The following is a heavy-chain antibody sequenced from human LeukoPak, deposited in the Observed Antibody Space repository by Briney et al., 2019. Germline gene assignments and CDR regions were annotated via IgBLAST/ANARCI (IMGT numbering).Heavy chain of an antibody. D-gene: IGHD2-8*01. V-gene: IGHV7-4-1*02. CDR1: GYTFTSYA. CDR3: ARGGGVYCTTGVCYVRDYYYYMDV. CDR2: INTNTGNP. J-gene: IGHJ6*03. Sequence: ASVKVSCKASGYTFTSYAMNWVRQAPGQGLEWMGWINTNTGNPTYAQGFTGRFVFSLDTSVSTAYLQISSLKAEDTAVYYCARGGGVYCTTGVCYVRDYYYYMDVWGKGTTVTVSS.